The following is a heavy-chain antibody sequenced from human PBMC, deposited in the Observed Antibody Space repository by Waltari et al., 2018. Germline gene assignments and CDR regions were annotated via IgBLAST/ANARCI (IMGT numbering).Heavy chain of an antibody. Sequence: QVQLVESGGGVVQPGRSLRLSCAASGFTFSSYGMHWVRQAPGKGLEWVAVIWYDGSNKYYADSVKGRFTISRDNSKNTLYLQMNSLRAEDTAMYYCAKDRAMIPLGYFDYWGQGTLVTVSS. CDR2: IWYDGSNK. CDR1: GFTFSSYG. J-gene: IGHJ4*02. V-gene: IGHV3-30*18. D-gene: IGHD3-22*01. CDR3: AKDRAMIPLGYFDY.